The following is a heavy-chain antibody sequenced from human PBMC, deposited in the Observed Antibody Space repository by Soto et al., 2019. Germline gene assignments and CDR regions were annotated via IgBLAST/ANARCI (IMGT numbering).Heavy chain of an antibody. CDR2: IIPIFGTA. J-gene: IGHJ3*02. Sequence: ASVKVSCKASGCTFSSYAISWVRQAPGQGLEWMGGIIPIFGTANYAQKVQGRVTITADKSTSTAYMELSSLRSEDTAVYYCASHLGTTVVPRGAFDIWGQGTMVTVSS. CDR1: GCTFSSYA. CDR3: ASHLGTTVVPRGAFDI. V-gene: IGHV1-69*06. D-gene: IGHD4-17*01.